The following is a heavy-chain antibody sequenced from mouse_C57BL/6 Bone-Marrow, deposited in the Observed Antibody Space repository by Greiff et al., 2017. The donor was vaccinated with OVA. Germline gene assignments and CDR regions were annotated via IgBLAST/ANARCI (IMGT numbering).Heavy chain of an antibody. CDR2: ISNLAYSI. D-gene: IGHD1-1*01. CDR1: GFTFSDYG. J-gene: IGHJ1*03. V-gene: IGHV5-15*01. Sequence: EVHLVESGGGLVQPGGSLKLSCAASGFTFSDYGMAWVRQAPRKGPEWVAFISNLAYSIYYADTVTGRFTISRENAKNTLYLEMSSLRSEDTAMYYCARDYYGSSNWYFDVWGTGTTVTVSS. CDR3: ARDYYGSSNWYFDV.